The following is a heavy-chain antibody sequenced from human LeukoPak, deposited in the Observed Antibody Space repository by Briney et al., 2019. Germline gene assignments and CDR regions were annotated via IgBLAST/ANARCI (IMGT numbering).Heavy chain of an antibody. Sequence: ASVKVSCKASGYTFTSYYIHWVRQAPGQGLEWMGIINPSGGSTSYAQKFQGRVTMTRDMSTSTVYMELSSLRSEDTAVYYCARGAYYYDSSGYSFDYWGQGTLVTVSS. J-gene: IGHJ4*02. CDR2: INPSGGST. CDR1: GYTFTSYY. V-gene: IGHV1-46*01. CDR3: ARGAYYYDSSGYSFDY. D-gene: IGHD3-22*01.